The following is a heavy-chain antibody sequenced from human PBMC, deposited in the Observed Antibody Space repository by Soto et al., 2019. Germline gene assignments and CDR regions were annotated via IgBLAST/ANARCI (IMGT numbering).Heavy chain of an antibody. V-gene: IGHV5-10-1*01. CDR2: IDPSDSYT. Sequence: GESLKISCKGSGYSFTIYWITWVRQMPGKGLEWMGRIDPSDSYTIYSPSFQGHVTFSVDKSISTAYLQWGSLKASDTAMYYCARHNWNYSFDYWGQGTLVTVSS. D-gene: IGHD1-7*01. J-gene: IGHJ4*02. CDR1: GYSFTIYW. CDR3: ARHNWNYSFDY.